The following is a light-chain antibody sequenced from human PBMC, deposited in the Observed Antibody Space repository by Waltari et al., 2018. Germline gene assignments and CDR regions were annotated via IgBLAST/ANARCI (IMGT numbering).Light chain of an antibody. CDR3: MQGTHWPYT. CDR2: RVS. V-gene: IGKV2-30*02. J-gene: IGKJ2*01. CDR1: QSLVHSDGNTH. Sequence: DVVMTQSTLTLPVTLGQPASISCKSIQSLVHSDGNTHLNWFQQRPGQSPRRLIYRVSNRDSGVPDRFSGSGSGTDFTLKISRVEAEDVGVYYCMQGTHWPYTFGQGTKLDIK.